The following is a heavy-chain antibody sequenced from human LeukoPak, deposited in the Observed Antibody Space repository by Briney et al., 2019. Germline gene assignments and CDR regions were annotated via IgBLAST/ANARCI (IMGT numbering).Heavy chain of an antibody. CDR1: AYSSADYW. V-gene: IGHV5-51*01. D-gene: IGHD3-10*01. J-gene: IGHJ6*02. CDR3: ARSDQLRWFGDARGPFYYGIDV. CDR2: IFSGGADT. Sequence: GESLKISCNASAYSSADYWIGWVRHLPGKGLEWMGIIFSGGADTPYSPSFQGQVTISADKSIRTAYLQWSSLKASDTAMYYCARSDQLRWFGDARGPFYYGIDVWGQGTTVTVSS.